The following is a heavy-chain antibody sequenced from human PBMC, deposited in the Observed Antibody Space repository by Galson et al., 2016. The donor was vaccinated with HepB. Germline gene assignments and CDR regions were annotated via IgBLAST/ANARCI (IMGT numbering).Heavy chain of an antibody. D-gene: IGHD4-23*01. J-gene: IGHJ4*02. Sequence: SVKVSCKASGYTFSSYYMHWVRQAPGQGLEWMGIINPSDGFTTYAQKFQGRVTMTRDTSTSTVYMELSSLRAEDTAVYYCAKDLFGDYGGRFDSWGQGTLVTVSS. CDR3: AKDLFGDYGGRFDS. CDR1: GYTFSSYY. CDR2: INPSDGFT. V-gene: IGHV1-46*01.